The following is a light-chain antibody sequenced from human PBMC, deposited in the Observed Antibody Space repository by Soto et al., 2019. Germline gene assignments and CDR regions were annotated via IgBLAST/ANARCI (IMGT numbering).Light chain of an antibody. CDR3: QQRDT. CDR2: KAS. J-gene: IGKJ1*01. V-gene: IGKV1-5*03. Sequence: DIQMTQSPSTLSASVGDRVTITCRASQSITSWLAWYQQKPGKAPKLLIYKASTLESGVPSRFSGSGSGTEFTLTISSLQPDDFATYYCQQRDTFGQGTEV. CDR1: QSITSW.